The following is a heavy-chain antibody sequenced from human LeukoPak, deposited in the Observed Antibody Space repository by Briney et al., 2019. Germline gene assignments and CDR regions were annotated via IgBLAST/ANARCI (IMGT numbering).Heavy chain of an antibody. CDR1: GFTFSSYG. CDR3: ARERSTAVAGGYFDY. V-gene: IGHV3-33*01. J-gene: IGHJ4*02. Sequence: PGGSLRLSCAASGFTFSSYGMHWVRQAPGKGPEWVAVIWYDGSNKYYADSVKGRFTISRDNSKNTLYLQMNSLRAEDTAVYYCARERSTAVAGGYFDYWGQGTLVTVSS. CDR2: IWYDGSNK. D-gene: IGHD6-19*01.